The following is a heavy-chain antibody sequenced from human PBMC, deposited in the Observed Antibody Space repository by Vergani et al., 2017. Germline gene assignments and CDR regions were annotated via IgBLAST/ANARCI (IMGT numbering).Heavy chain of an antibody. D-gene: IGHD4-17*01. Sequence: EVQLVQYGAEVKKPGATMKISCKVSGYTFTDHYMLWVKQAPGKGLEWMGLVEPEDGETIYAEKFKGRVTIAADTSTDTAHLELSSLRSEDTAVYYCATPQTVTTGGMEVWGQGTMVIVSS. CDR3: ATPQTVTTGGMEV. CDR1: GYTFTDHY. V-gene: IGHV1-69-2*01. CDR2: VEPEDGET. J-gene: IGHJ6*02.